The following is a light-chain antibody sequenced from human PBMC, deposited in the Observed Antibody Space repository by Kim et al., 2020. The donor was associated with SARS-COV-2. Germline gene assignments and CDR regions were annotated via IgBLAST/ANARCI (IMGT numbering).Light chain of an antibody. Sequence: SASVGDRVTITCRASQSIRSYLNWYQQRPGKAPKALIYTASTLHSGVPSRFSGSGSGTDFTFTINSLQPEDCGTYYCRQTFSIPYTFGQGTKLEI. CDR1: QSIRSY. CDR3: RQTFSIPYT. V-gene: IGKV1-39*01. J-gene: IGKJ2*01. CDR2: TAS.